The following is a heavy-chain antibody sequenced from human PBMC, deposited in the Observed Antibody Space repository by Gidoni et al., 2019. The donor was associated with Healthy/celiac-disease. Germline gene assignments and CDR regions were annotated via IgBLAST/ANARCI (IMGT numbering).Heavy chain of an antibody. D-gene: IGHD6-13*01. J-gene: IGHJ6*02. CDR1: GGSISSYY. Sequence: QVQLQESGPGLVTPSETPSLTCTVSGGSISSYYWSWFRQPPGKGLEWIGYIYYSGSTNYNPSLKSRVTISVETTKNQFSLKLSSVTAADAAVYYCARDLAAAGKEYYYGMDVWGQGTTVTVSS. V-gene: IGHV4-59*01. CDR2: IYYSGST. CDR3: ARDLAAAGKEYYYGMDV.